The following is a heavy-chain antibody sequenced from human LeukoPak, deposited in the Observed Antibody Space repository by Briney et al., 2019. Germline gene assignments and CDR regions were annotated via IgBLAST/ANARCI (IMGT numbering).Heavy chain of an antibody. CDR3: ASAYCGGDCTPYWYFDL. V-gene: IGHV4-59*08. D-gene: IGHD2-21*02. CDR1: GDSFSSYY. CDR2: IYYTGST. Sequence: PSETLSLTCTVSGDSFSSYYWSWIRQPPGKGLEWIGNIYYTGSTNYNPSLKSRVTISVDTSRSQFSLKLNSVTAADTAVYYCASAYCGGDCTPYWYFDLWGRGTLVTVSS. J-gene: IGHJ2*01.